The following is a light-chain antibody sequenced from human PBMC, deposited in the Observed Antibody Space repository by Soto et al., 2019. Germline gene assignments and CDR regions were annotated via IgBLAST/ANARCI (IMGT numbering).Light chain of an antibody. CDR3: LQYYNVPIT. CDR1: QGINIF. CDR2: DAS. J-gene: IGKJ5*01. V-gene: IGKV1-33*01. Sequence: DIQLTQSPSFLSASVGDRVTITCRASQGINIFLAWFQQKPGKAPKLMIYDASALESGVRSRFSGSGSGTDFTFTISSLQPEDFATYSCLQYYNVPITFGQGTRLEIK.